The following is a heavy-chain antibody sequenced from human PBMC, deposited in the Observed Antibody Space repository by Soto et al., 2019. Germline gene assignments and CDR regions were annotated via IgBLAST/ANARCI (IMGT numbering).Heavy chain of an antibody. CDR2: ISPSTSHI. D-gene: IGHD2-15*01. J-gene: IGHJ6*02. V-gene: IGHV3-21*01. Sequence: EVHLVESGGGLVKPGGSLRLSRAVSGFTFSSCTMNWVRQAPGKGLEWVSSISPSTSHIYYADSVKGRFTISRDNANNSLFLQMNSLRAEDTAVYYCSGCSGGACHQNYGMDVWGQGTTVTVSS. CDR3: SGCSGGACHQNYGMDV. CDR1: GFTFSSCT.